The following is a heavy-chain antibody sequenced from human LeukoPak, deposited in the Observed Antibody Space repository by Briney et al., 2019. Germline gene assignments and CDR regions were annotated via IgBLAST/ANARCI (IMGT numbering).Heavy chain of an antibody. Sequence: GGPLRLSCAASGFTFSPYSMNWVRQAPGKGLEWVSSISGTSVYIYYADSVKGRFTISRDNAKNSLYLQMNSLRAEDTAVYYCARGTPYTSSSDFDYWGQGTLVTVSS. D-gene: IGHD6-6*01. J-gene: IGHJ4*02. CDR3: ARGTPYTSSSDFDY. V-gene: IGHV3-21*01. CDR1: GFTFSPYS. CDR2: ISGTSVYI.